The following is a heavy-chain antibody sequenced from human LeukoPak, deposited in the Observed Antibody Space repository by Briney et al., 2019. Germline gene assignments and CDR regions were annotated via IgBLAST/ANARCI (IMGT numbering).Heavy chain of an antibody. V-gene: IGHV4-39*01. D-gene: IGHD3-22*01. CDR1: GFTFSSYG. J-gene: IGHJ3*02. CDR2: IYYSGST. CDR3: ARLLYYYDSSGRLVGAFDI. Sequence: GSLRLSCAASGFTFSSYGMHWVRQAPGKGLEWIGGIYYSGSTYYNPSLKSRVTISVDTSKNQFSLKLSSVTAADTAVYYCARLLYYYDSSGRLVGAFDIWGQGTMVTVSS.